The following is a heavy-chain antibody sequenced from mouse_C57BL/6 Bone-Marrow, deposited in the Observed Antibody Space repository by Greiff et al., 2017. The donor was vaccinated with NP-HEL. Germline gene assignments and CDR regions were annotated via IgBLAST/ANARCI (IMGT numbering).Heavy chain of an antibody. CDR1: GFNIKNTY. D-gene: IGHD1-1*01. CDR2: IDPANGNT. J-gene: IGHJ1*03. V-gene: IGHV14-3*01. Sequence: VQLQQSVAELVRPGASVKLSCTASGFNIKNTYMHWVKQRPEQGLEWIGRIDPANGNTKYAPKFQGKATITADPSSNTAYLQLSSLTSEDTAIYYCARHPPRNYYGSSSYWYFDVWGTGTTVTVSS. CDR3: ARHPPRNYYGSSSYWYFDV.